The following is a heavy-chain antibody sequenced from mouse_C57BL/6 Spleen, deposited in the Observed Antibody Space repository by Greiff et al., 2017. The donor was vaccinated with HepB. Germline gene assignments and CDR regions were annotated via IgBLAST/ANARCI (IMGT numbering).Heavy chain of an antibody. CDR1: GYTFTSYW. CDR2: TNPTNGRT. D-gene: IGHD1-1*01. CDR3: ARIKKIVAIYFDY. Sequence: QVQLQQPGAELVKAGASVKMSCKASGYTFTSYWMHWVKQRLGQGLEWFAETNPTNGRTYYNEKYKSKAKLTVEKSSSTAYMLLSGPTFEDSAVYYCARIKKIVAIYFDYWGQGTTLTVSS. V-gene: IGHV1S81*02. J-gene: IGHJ2*01.